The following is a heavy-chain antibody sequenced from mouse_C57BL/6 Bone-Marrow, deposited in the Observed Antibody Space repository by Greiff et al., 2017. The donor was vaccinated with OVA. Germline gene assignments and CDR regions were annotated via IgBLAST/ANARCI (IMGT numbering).Heavy chain of an antibody. CDR1: GYAFSSSW. V-gene: IGHV1-82*01. CDR3: ARKAYYSNYGGGFAMDY. J-gene: IGHJ4*01. D-gene: IGHD2-5*01. Sequence: QVQLQQSGPELVKPGASVKISCKASGYAFSSSWMNWVKQRPGKGLEWIGRIYPGDGDTNYNGKFKGKATLTADKSSSTAYMQLSSLTSEDSAVYFCARKAYYSNYGGGFAMDYWGQGTSVTVSS. CDR2: IYPGDGDT.